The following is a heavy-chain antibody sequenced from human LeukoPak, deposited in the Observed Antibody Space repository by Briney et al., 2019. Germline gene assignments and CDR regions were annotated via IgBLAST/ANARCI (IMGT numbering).Heavy chain of an antibody. CDR1: GYTFITYG. Sequence: ASVKVSCKASGYTFITYGISWVRQAPGQGLEWMGWINPHTGDTKNAQFLHDRVTMTADPFTDTAYMELRSLRSDDTAVYYCARGDFDFDSWGQGTLVTVS. CDR3: ARGDFDFDS. V-gene: IGHV1-18*04. CDR2: INPHTGDT. J-gene: IGHJ4*02. D-gene: IGHD2-21*01.